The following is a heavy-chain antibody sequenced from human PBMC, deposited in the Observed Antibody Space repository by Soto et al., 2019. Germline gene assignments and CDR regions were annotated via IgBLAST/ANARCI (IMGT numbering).Heavy chain of an antibody. Sequence: SVKVSCKASGDTSSNYGVSWVRQTPGQGLEWMGGILPVFGTATYARNFQGRITITADKSTSTVYMELTSLRSDDTATYYCARDPDEVVGTDYHYYGMDVWDQGATVTVSS. V-gene: IGHV1-69*06. CDR3: ARDPDEVVGTDYHYYGMDV. CDR2: ILPVFGTA. D-gene: IGHD1-26*01. CDR1: GDTSSNYG. J-gene: IGHJ6*02.